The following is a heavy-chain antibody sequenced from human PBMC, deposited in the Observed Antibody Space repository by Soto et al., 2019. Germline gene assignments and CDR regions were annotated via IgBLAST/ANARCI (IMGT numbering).Heavy chain of an antibody. CDR3: ARHGIYYDSSGYYPSPIYYYYYYGMDV. Sequence: GESLKISCKCSGYSFTSYWIVWVRQMTGKGLEWMGIIYPGDSDTRYSPSFQGQVTISADKSISTAYLQWSSLKASDTAMYYCARHGIYYDSSGYYPSPIYYYYYYGMDVWGQGTTVTVSS. CDR1: GYSFTSYW. V-gene: IGHV5-51*01. CDR2: IYPGDSDT. D-gene: IGHD3-22*01. J-gene: IGHJ6*02.